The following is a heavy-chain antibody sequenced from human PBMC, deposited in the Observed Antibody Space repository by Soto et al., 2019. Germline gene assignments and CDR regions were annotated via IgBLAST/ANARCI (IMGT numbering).Heavy chain of an antibody. Sequence: QVQLVESGGGVVQPGRSLRLSCAASGFTFSSYAMHWVRQAPGKGLEWVAVISYDGSNKYYADSVKGRFTISRDNSKNTLYLQMNSLRAEDTAVYYCARERSSGWYYFDYWGQGTLVTVS. V-gene: IGHV3-30-3*01. D-gene: IGHD6-19*01. CDR3: ARERSSGWYYFDY. CDR2: ISYDGSNK. J-gene: IGHJ4*02. CDR1: GFTFSSYA.